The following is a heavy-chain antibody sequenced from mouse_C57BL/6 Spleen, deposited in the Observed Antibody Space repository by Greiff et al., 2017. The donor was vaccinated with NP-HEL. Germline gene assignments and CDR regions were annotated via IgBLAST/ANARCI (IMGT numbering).Heavy chain of an antibody. CDR1: GYTFTDYN. CDR2: INPNNGGT. V-gene: IGHV1-22*01. Sequence: EVQLQQSGPELVKPGASVKMSCKASGYTFTDYNMHWVKQSHGKSLEWIGYINPNNGGTSYNQKFKGKATLTVNKSSSTAYMELRSLTSEDSAVYYWARSPMVTTVYFDYWGQGTTLTVSS. D-gene: IGHD2-2*01. CDR3: ARSPMVTTVYFDY. J-gene: IGHJ2*01.